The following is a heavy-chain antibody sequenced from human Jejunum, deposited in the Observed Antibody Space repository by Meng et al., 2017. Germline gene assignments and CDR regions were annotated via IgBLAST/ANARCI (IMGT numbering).Heavy chain of an antibody. D-gene: IGHD5-24*01. CDR1: GGSVSSGFYY. J-gene: IGHJ4*02. V-gene: IGHV4-61*03. Sequence: QGQLQEAGPGLVRPSETLALTCTVSGGSVSSGFYYWSWIRQPPGKGLEWIGYISDSGTTNYNPSLKNRVTMSVDTSKNHFSLKLTSVTAADTAVYFCARDSETYPTYFDYWGQGTLVTVSS. CDR2: ISDSGTT. CDR3: ARDSETYPTYFDY.